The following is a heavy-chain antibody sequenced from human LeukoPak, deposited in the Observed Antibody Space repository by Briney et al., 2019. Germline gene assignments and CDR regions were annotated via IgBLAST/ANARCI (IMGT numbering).Heavy chain of an antibody. CDR3: ARGEAYSSGWYPPSHFDY. CDR1: GFTFSSYS. V-gene: IGHV3-48*01. J-gene: IGHJ4*02. CDR2: ISSSSSTI. Sequence: GGSLRLSCAASGFTFSSYSMNWVRQAPGKGPEWVSYISSSSSTIYYADSVKGRFTISRDTSKSTVYLQMNSLRAEDTAVYYCARGEAYSSGWYPPSHFDYWGQGNMVTASS. D-gene: IGHD6-19*01.